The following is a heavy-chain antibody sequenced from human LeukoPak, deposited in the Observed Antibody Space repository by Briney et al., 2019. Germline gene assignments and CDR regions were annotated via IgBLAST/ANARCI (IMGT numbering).Heavy chain of an antibody. Sequence: PGRSLRLSCAASGFTFSDYGMHWVRQAPGKGRDWVANIWYDGSVKYYADSVKGRFTISRDNSKNTVSLQMDSLRVEDTAVYYCARRARLYFYMDVWGKGTTVTVSS. CDR2: IWYDGSVK. V-gene: IGHV3-33*01. D-gene: IGHD3-9*01. CDR1: GFTFSDYG. CDR3: ARRARLYFYMDV. J-gene: IGHJ6*04.